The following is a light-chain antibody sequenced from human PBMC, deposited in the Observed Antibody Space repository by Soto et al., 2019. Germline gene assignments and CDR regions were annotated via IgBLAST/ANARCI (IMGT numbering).Light chain of an antibody. CDR3: SSYTSSSTLHYV. CDR1: SSDVGGYNY. Sequence: QSVLTQPASVSGSPGQSIPISCTGTSSDVGGYNYVSWYQQHPGKAPKLMIYDVSNRPSGVSNRFSGSKSGNTASLTISGLQAEDEADYYCSSYTSSSTLHYVFGTGTKVTVL. CDR2: DVS. J-gene: IGLJ1*01. V-gene: IGLV2-14*01.